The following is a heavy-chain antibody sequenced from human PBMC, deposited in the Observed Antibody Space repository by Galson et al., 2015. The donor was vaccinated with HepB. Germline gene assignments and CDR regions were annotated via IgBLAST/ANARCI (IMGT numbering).Heavy chain of an antibody. J-gene: IGHJ5*02. D-gene: IGHD2-8*01. Sequence: TLSLTCTVSGGSISSGGYYWSWIRQHPGKGLEWIGYIYYSGSTYYNPSLKSRVTISVDTSKNQFSLKLSSVTAADTAVYFCARHAKLGRSVAAFDPWGQGALITVSS. V-gene: IGHV4-31*03. CDR1: GGSISSGGYY. CDR2: IYYSGST. CDR3: ARHAKLGRSVAAFDP.